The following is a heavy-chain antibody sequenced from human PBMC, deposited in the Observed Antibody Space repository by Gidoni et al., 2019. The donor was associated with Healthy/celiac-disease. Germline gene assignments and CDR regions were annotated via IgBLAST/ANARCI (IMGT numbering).Heavy chain of an antibody. Sequence: QVQLVESGGGVVQPGRSLRLSCAASGFTFSSYGMHWVRQAPGKGLEWVAVIWYDGSNKYYADSVKGRFTISRDNSKNTLYLQMNSLRAEDTAVYYCAREWHSSSFDYWGQGTLVTVSS. CDR1: GFTFSSYG. V-gene: IGHV3-33*01. CDR2: IWYDGSNK. J-gene: IGHJ4*02. D-gene: IGHD6-6*01. CDR3: AREWHSSSFDY.